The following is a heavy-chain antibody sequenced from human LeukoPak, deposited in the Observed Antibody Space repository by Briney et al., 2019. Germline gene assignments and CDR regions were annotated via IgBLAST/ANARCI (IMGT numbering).Heavy chain of an antibody. J-gene: IGHJ6*02. CDR1: GYTFTSYY. D-gene: IGHD2-2*02. CDR2: INPSGDTT. CDR3: ARALYYGMDV. Sequence: GASVKVSCKASGYTFTSYYKHWVRQAPGQGLDWMAMINPSGDTTIYAQRFQDRVTMTRDTSTSTVYMELSSLRSEDTAVYYCARALYYGMDVWGQGTTVTVSS. V-gene: IGHV1-46*01.